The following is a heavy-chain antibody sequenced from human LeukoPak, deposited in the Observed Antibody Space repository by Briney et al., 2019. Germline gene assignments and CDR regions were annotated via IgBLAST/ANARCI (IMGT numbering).Heavy chain of an antibody. CDR2: IYPADSDI. CDR1: GYSFTSYW. V-gene: IGHV5-51*01. Sequence: GESLKISCKGSGYSFTSYWIGWVRQMPGKGLEWMGIIYPADSDIRYSPSFQGQVTISADKSISTAYLQWSSLKASDTAMYYCARQEYCSGGSCYTWFDPWGQGTLVTVSS. CDR3: ARQEYCSGGSCYTWFDP. J-gene: IGHJ5*02. D-gene: IGHD2-15*01.